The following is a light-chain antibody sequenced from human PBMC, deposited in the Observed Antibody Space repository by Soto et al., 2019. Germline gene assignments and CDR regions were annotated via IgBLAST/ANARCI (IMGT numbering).Light chain of an antibody. V-gene: IGKV1-27*01. CDR3: QKCKVAPFT. J-gene: IGKJ4*01. CDR2: AAS. CDR1: QGIDNH. Sequence: DIQMTQSPSSLSASVGDRVTITCRASQGIDNHLAWFQQKPGKAPNLLIYAASTLQSGVPSRFTGSGSGTDFTLTISSLQPEDAAIYYCQKCKVAPFTFGGGTKVEI.